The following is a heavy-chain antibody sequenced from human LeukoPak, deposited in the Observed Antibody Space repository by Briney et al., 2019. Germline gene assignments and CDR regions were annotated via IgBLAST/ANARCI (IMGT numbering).Heavy chain of an antibody. D-gene: IGHD2-2*01. J-gene: IGHJ4*02. V-gene: IGHV3-23*01. CDR3: AEEIRDYCSSTSCYFDY. Sequence: GGSLRLSCEASGFTFSSYAMSWVRQAPGKGLEWVSAISGSGGSTYYADSVKGRFTISRDNFKNTLYLQMNSLRAEDTAVYYCAEEIRDYCSSTSCYFDYWGQGTLVTVSS. CDR2: ISGSGGST. CDR1: GFTFSSYA.